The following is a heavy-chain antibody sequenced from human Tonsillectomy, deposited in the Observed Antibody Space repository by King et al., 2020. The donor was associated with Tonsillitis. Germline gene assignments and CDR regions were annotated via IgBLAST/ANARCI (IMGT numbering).Heavy chain of an antibody. CDR3: VKGLSGNILTGYFDY. V-gene: IGHV3-64D*06. Sequence: VQLVESGGGLVQPGGSLRLSCSASGFIFNNYAMHWVRQAPGKGLEYVSAISSNGGSTYYADSVKDKFTISRDNSKNTLYLQMSSLRPEDTAVYYCVKGLSGNILTGYFDYWGQGTLVTVTS. J-gene: IGHJ4*02. D-gene: IGHD3-9*01. CDR1: GFIFNNYA. CDR2: ISSNGGST.